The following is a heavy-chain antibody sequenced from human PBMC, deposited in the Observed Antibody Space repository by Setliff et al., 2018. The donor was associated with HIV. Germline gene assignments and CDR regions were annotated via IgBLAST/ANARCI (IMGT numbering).Heavy chain of an antibody. CDR1: GYTFTSYA. Sequence: GASVKVSCKASGYTFTSYAMHWVRQAPGQRLEWMGWINAGNGNTKYSQVRDRVSEARDTSINTAYMELSGLRSDDTAVYYCARQLSNSLESWGQGTPVTVSS. D-gene: IGHD1-1*01. CDR2: INAGNGNT. CDR3: ARQLSNSLES. J-gene: IGHJ4*02. V-gene: IGHV1-3*01.